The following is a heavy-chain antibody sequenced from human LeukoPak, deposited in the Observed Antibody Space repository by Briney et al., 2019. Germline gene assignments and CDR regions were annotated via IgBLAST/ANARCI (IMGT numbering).Heavy chain of an antibody. CDR3: ARVLLGYCSGGSCPYGY. CDR2: ISAYNGNT. CDR1: GYTFTSYG. D-gene: IGHD2-15*01. Sequence: ASVKVSCKASGYTFTSYGISCVRQAPGQGLEWMAWISAYNGNTNYAQKLQGRVTMTTDTSTSTAYMELRSLRSDDTAVYYCARVLLGYCSGGSCPYGYWGQGTLVTVSS. V-gene: IGHV1-18*01. J-gene: IGHJ4*02.